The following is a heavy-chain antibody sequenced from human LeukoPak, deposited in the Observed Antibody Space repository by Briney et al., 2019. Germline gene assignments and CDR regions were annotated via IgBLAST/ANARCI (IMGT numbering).Heavy chain of an antibody. CDR2: IKADGSEK. D-gene: IGHD2-21*02. CDR1: GFTFSDYL. J-gene: IGHJ4*02. Sequence: PGGSLRLSCAASGFTFSDYLMTWVRQAPGKGLEWVADIKADGSEKYYVDSVRGRFTILRDNAKNSLYLQMNSLRAEDTAVYYCAKGAVVVTAPFFDYWGQGTLVTVSS. V-gene: IGHV3-7*03. CDR3: AKGAVVVTAPFFDY.